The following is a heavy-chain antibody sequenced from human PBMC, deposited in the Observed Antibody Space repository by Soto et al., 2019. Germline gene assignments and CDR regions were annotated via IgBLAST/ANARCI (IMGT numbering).Heavy chain of an antibody. CDR1: GDSISTGVCY. CDR3: ARVSAGGTRWFDS. J-gene: IGHJ5*01. CDR2: IYYRGTT. D-gene: IGHD6-13*01. Sequence: SETLSLTCIVSGDSISTGVCYWIWVRDHPGKGLEWIGDIYYRGTTSYNPSLGSRATISRDTSKNQVSLKVNSVTAADTAVYYCARVSAGGTRWFDSWGQGIRVTVSS. V-gene: IGHV4-31*03.